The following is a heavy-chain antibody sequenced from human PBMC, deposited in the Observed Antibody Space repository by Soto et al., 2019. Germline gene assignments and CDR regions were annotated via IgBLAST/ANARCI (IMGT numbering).Heavy chain of an antibody. Sequence: AASVKVSCKASGYTFTSYGISWVRQAPGQGLEWMGWISAYNGNTNYAQKLQGRVTITADESTSTAYMELSSLRSEDTAVYYCARDMKGIAAAGRPPQYGMDVWGQGTTVTVSS. J-gene: IGHJ6*02. CDR2: ISAYNGNT. D-gene: IGHD6-13*01. CDR3: ARDMKGIAAAGRPPQYGMDV. V-gene: IGHV1-18*04. CDR1: GYTFTSYG.